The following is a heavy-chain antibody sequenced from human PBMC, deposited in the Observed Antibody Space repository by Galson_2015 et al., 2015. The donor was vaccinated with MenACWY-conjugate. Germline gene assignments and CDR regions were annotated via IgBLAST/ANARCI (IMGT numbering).Heavy chain of an antibody. Sequence: SVKVSCEASGVTFSNYAMSWVRQAPGQGLEWMAGISYIFSTANYAQKLQGRVTITADESKSTAYMELSSLRSEDTAVYYCAKFLGATKRGDFWGQGTLVTVAS. D-gene: IGHD1-26*01. V-gene: IGHV1-69*13. CDR2: ISYIFSTA. CDR1: GVTFSNYA. CDR3: AKFLGATKRGDF. J-gene: IGHJ4*02.